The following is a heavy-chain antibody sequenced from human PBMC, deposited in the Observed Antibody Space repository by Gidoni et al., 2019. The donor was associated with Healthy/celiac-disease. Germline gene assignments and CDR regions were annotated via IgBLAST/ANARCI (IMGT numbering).Heavy chain of an antibody. Sequence: QVQLQESGPGLVTPSETLSLTCTVSGGSISSYYWSWLRQPPGKGLEWIGYIYYSGSTNYNPSLKRRVTISVDTSKNQFSLKLSSVTAADTAVYYCARSSYYYDSSGPEYYYYMDVWGKGTTVTVSS. D-gene: IGHD3-22*01. J-gene: IGHJ6*03. CDR2: IYYSGST. CDR1: GGSISSYY. V-gene: IGHV4-59*08. CDR3: ARSSYYYDSSGPEYYYYMDV.